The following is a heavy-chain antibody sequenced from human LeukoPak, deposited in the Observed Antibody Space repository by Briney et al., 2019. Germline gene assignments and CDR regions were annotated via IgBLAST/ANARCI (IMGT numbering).Heavy chain of an antibody. J-gene: IGHJ6*03. CDR3: ARAAPFYGSGSYSYYYYYYMDV. CDR1: GGSFSGYY. Sequence: SETLSLTCAVYGGSFSGYYWSWIRQPPGKGLEWIGEINHSGSTNYNPSLKSRVTISVDMSKNQFSLKLSSVTAADTAVYYCARAAPFYGSGSYSYYYYYYMDVWGKGTTVTVSS. V-gene: IGHV4-34*01. CDR2: INHSGST. D-gene: IGHD3-10*01.